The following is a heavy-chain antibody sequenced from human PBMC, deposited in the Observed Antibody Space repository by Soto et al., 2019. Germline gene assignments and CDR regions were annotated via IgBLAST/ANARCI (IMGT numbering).Heavy chain of an antibody. CDR2: IYYSGST. J-gene: IGHJ5*02. CDR3: ARATSSTRFDP. CDR1: GGSISSGGYY. V-gene: IGHV4-31*02. Sequence: LCGGSISSGGYYWSWIRQHPGKGLEWIGYIYYSGSTYYNPSLKSRVTISVDTSKNQFSLKLSSVTAADTAVYYCARATSSTRFDPWGQGTLVTVSS. D-gene: IGHD1-1*01.